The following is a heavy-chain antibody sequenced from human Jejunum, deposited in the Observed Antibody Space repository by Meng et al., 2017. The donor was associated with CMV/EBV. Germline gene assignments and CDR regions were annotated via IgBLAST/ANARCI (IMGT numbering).Heavy chain of an antibody. Sequence: QQQGAGLFEPYCTMYTVCGVYGAPVRCDYSWVLQLLGKWLEWIGEITHSVSTNYNVSLKSRVTISIDTSKNQFSLRLLSVTATDTAVYYCAPGFRSWSGSYSSWGQGTLVTVSS. D-gene: IGHD1-26*01. V-gene: IGHV4-34*01. CDR3: APGFRSWSGSYSS. J-gene: IGHJ4*02. CDR2: ITHSVST. CDR1: GAPVRCDY.